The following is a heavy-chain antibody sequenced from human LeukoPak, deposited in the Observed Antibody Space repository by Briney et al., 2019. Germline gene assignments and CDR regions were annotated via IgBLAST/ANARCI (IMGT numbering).Heavy chain of an antibody. Sequence: GSSVKVSCKASGGTFSSYAISWVRQAPGQGLEWMGGIIPIFGTANYAQKFQGRVTITADESTSTAYMELSSLRAEDTAVYYCARDLLYGDYVPGEIAQDDWGQGTLVTVSS. CDR3: ARDLLYGDYVPGEIAQDD. J-gene: IGHJ4*02. V-gene: IGHV1-69*01. CDR2: IIPIFGTA. D-gene: IGHD4-17*01. CDR1: GGTFSSYA.